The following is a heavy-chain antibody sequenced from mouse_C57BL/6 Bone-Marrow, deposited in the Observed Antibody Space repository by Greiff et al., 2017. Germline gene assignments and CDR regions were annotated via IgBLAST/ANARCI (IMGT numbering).Heavy chain of an antibody. CDR1: GYTFTSYW. J-gene: IGHJ2*01. CDR3: ARGAY. Sequence: QVQLQQPGAELVMPGASVKLSCKASGYTFTSYWMHWVKQRPGQGLEWIGEIDPSDSDTNYNQKFKGKSTLTVDKSSSTAYMQLSSLTSEDSAVYYCARGAYWGQGTTLTVSS. V-gene: IGHV1-69*01. CDR2: IDPSDSDT.